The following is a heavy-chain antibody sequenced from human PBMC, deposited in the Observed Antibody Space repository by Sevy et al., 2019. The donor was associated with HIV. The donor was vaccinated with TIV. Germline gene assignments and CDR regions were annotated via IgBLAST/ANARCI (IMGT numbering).Heavy chain of an antibody. CDR1: GFSFSNYA. CDR2: MNAGGGGA. CDR3: AKDLIWELGEAFDI. V-gene: IGHV3-23*01. D-gene: IGHD1-7*01. Sequence: GGSLRLSCAASGFSFSNYAMSWVRQAPGKGLEWVSGMNAGGGGAYYADSVKGRFAISRDNSKNMVYLQMNSLRAEDTALYYCAKDLIWELGEAFDIWGQGTMVTVSS. J-gene: IGHJ3*02.